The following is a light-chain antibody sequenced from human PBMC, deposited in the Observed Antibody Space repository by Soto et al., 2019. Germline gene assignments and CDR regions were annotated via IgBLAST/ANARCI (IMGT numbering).Light chain of an antibody. CDR3: QQCYNWPQWT. CDR2: DAS. J-gene: IGKJ1*01. V-gene: IGKV3-11*01. CDR1: QSVGTF. Sequence: EIVLTQSPATLSLSPGERATLSCRASQSVGTFFAWYQQKPGQAPRLLMYDASNRATGIPARFSGSGSGTDFTLTISRREPDDFAVYYCQQCYNWPQWTFGQGTKVEIK.